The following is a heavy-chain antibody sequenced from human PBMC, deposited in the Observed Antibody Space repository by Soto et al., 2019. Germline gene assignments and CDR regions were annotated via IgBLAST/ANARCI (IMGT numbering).Heavy chain of an antibody. J-gene: IGHJ3*02. CDR1: GFTFSSYW. D-gene: IGHD1-1*01. CDR3: ASVGSNSTTGKTIHAFDI. CDR2: IKQDGSEK. Sequence: GGSLRLSCAASGFTFSSYWMSWVRQAPGKGLEWVANIKQDGSEKYYVDSVKGRFTISKDNAKNSLYLQLNSLRAEATAVYYRASVGSNSTTGKTIHAFDIWGQGTMVTVSS. V-gene: IGHV3-7*01.